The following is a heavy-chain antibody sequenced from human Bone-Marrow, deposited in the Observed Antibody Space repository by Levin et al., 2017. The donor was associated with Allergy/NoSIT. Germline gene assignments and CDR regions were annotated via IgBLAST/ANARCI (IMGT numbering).Heavy chain of an antibody. V-gene: IGHV1-2*02. D-gene: IGHD5-18*01. CDR2: INPKSGDT. Sequence: GESLKISCKASGYTFTDYYMHWVRQAPGQGLEWMGWINPKSGDTNYAQKFQGRVTMTRDTSISTAYMELSSLRSDDTAVYYCARENGEYSYGFYYSNYGMDVWGQGSTVTVSS. CDR1: GYTFTDYY. J-gene: IGHJ6*02. CDR3: ARENGEYSYGFYYSNYGMDV.